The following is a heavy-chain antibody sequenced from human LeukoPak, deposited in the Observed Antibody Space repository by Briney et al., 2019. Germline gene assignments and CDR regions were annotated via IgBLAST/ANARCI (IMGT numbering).Heavy chain of an antibody. Sequence: SETLSLTCTVSGGSISSYYWSWIRQPPGKGLEWIGYIHYSGSTNYNPSLKSRVTISVDKSKNQFSLRLSSVTGAYTAVYYCARARGRGYYFDYWGQGTLVTVSS. V-gene: IGHV4-59*01. CDR1: GGSISSYY. CDR3: ARARGRGYYFDY. CDR2: IHYSGST. D-gene: IGHD2-15*01. J-gene: IGHJ4*02.